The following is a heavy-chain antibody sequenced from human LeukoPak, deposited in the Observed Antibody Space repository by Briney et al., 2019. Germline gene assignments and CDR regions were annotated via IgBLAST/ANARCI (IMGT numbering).Heavy chain of an antibody. CDR3: ARGYYDRSGSSNPFDS. CDR2: VHYTGKT. V-gene: IGHV4-59*01. CDR1: GDSISSSY. Sequence: SETLSLTCTVSGDSISSSYWSWIRQPPGKRLEWVGYVHYTGKTNYNPSLNNRATISVGMSKNQFSLTLTSVTVADTAMYYCARGYYDRSGSSNPFDSWGQGTLVTVSA. J-gene: IGHJ4*02. D-gene: IGHD3-22*01.